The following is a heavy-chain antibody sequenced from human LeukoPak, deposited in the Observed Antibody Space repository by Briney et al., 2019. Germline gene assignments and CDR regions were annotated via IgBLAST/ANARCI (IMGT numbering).Heavy chain of an antibody. V-gene: IGHV4-39*01. Sequence: NPSETLSLTCTVSGGSISSSTYYWGWIRQPPGKGLEWIGSIFYSGITYYNPSLKSRVTISVDTSKNQFSLKLTSVTAADTAVYYCARHSLLVTTIIWDFDYWGQGTLVTVSS. CDR1: GGSISSSTYY. J-gene: IGHJ4*01. D-gene: IGHD5-12*01. CDR3: ARHSLLVTTIIWDFDY. CDR2: IFYSGIT.